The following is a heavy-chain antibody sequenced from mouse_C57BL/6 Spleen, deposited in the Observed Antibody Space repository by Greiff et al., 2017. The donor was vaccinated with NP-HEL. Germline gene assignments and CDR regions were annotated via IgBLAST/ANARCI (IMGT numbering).Heavy chain of an antibody. Sequence: EVHLVESGGGLVKPGGSLKLSCAASGFTFSDYGMHWVRQAPEKGLEWVAYISSGSSTIYYVDTVKGRFTISRDNAKNTLFLQMTSLRSEDTAMYYCARTTTVVATGAMDYWGQGTSVTVSS. CDR1: GFTFSDYG. CDR3: ARTTTVVATGAMDY. D-gene: IGHD1-1*01. V-gene: IGHV5-17*01. J-gene: IGHJ4*01. CDR2: ISSGSSTI.